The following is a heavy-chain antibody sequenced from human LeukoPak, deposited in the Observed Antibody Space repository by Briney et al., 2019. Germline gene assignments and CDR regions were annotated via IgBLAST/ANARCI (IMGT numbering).Heavy chain of an antibody. Sequence: SETLSLTCTVSGGSISTYYWSWIRQPPGKGLECLGFIFHTGTTNYNPSLKSRVTISVDTSKNQFSLKLSSVTAADTAVYYCARFLLDAFDIWGQGTMVTVSS. CDR1: GGSISTYY. V-gene: IGHV4-59*01. J-gene: IGHJ3*02. CDR3: ARFLLDAFDI. CDR2: IFHTGTT.